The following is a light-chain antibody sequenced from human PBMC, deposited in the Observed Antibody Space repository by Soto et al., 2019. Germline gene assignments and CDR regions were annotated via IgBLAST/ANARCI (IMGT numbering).Light chain of an antibody. CDR1: QTIRYNY. CDR3: QQSYSSPIT. J-gene: IGKJ5*01. CDR2: GAS. Sequence: IVLTQSPGTLSLSPGERATLSCRASQTIRYNYLSWYQQKPGQAPRLLIYGASSRDTDIPDRISGSGSGTDFTLTISSLQAEDVATYYCQQSYSSPITFGQGTRLEIK. V-gene: IGKV3-20*01.